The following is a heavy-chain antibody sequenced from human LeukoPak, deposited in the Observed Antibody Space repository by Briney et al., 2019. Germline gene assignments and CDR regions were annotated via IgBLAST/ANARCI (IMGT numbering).Heavy chain of an antibody. D-gene: IGHD4-17*01. CDR2: IKSKTDGGTT. Sequence: PGGSLRLSCAASGFTVSSKYMSWVRQAPGKGLEWVGRIKSKTDGGTTDYAAPVKGRFTISRDDSKNTLYLQMSSLKTEDTAVFYCTTDVSTVTTGFDYWGQGTLVTVSS. CDR3: TTDVSTVTTGFDY. J-gene: IGHJ4*02. V-gene: IGHV3-15*01. CDR1: GFTVSSKY.